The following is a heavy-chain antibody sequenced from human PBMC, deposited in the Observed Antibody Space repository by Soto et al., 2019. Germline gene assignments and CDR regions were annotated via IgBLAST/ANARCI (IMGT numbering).Heavy chain of an antibody. J-gene: IGHJ6*02. CDR3: THSLHYDALTGYFNRHFYYGMDV. V-gene: IGHV2-5*02. CDR1: GFSLSTTGVS. D-gene: IGHD3-9*01. CDR2: LYWDGDK. Sequence: QITLKESGPTLVKPTQTLTLTCTFSGFSLSTTGVSVGWIRQPPGQALEWLALLYWDGDKRYSPSLETRLTITKDTSKNQVFLTMTNMDPVDTATSYCTHSLHYDALTGYFNRHFYYGMDVWGQGTTVTVSS.